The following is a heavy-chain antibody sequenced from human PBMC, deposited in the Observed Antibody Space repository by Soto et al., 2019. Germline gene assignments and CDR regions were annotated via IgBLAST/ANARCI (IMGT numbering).Heavy chain of an antibody. CDR3: VHLRNGGRFDS. CDR2: IYWDDDK. Sequence: QITLKESAPSLVKPTETLTLTCTFSGFSLSSSGVGVAWIRQPPGKPLEWLALIYWDDDKYTSPSLKSRLTITKDTSKNQVVLLMTNMDPVDTATYFCVHLRNGGRFDSWGQGTLVTVSS. V-gene: IGHV2-5*02. CDR1: GFSLSSSGVG. D-gene: IGHD3-16*01. J-gene: IGHJ4*02.